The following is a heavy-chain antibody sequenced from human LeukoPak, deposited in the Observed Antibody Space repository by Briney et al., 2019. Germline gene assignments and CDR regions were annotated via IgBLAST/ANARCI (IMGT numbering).Heavy chain of an antibody. CDR2: IYYSGST. CDR3: ARVSYYYDSSGYYYSRTFDY. V-gene: IGHV4-59*08. CDR1: GGSISSYY. D-gene: IGHD3-22*01. Sequence: SETLSLTCTVSGGSISSYYWSWIRQPPGKGLEWIGYIYYSGSTNYNPSLKSRVTISVDTSKNQFSLKLGSVTAADTAVYYCARVSYYYDSSGYYYSRTFDYWGQGTLVTVSS. J-gene: IGHJ4*02.